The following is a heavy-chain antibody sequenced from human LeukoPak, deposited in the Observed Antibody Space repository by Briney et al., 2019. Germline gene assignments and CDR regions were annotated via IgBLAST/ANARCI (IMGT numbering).Heavy chain of an antibody. CDR3: ARVIPGSGWYGYYFDY. J-gene: IGHJ4*02. CDR1: GGSISSNY. CDR2: IYYSGST. D-gene: IGHD6-19*01. Sequence: SETLSLTCTVSGGSISSNYWSWIRQHPGKGLEYIGYIYYSGSTYYNPSLKSRVTISIDTSRRHFSLQLTSVTAADTAVYYCARVIPGSGWYGYYFDYWGQGTLVTVSS. V-gene: IGHV4-59*06.